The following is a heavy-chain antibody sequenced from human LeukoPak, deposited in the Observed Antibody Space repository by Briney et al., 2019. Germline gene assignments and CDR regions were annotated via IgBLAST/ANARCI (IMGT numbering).Heavy chain of an antibody. CDR2: INPNSGGT. J-gene: IGHJ4*02. D-gene: IGHD3-22*01. V-gene: IGHV1-2*02. Sequence: ASVKVSCKASGYTFTGYYMHWVRQAPGQGLEWMGWINPNSGGTNYAQKFQGRVTMTEDTSTDTAYMELSSLRSEDTAVYYCATDYYDSSGIHDYWGQGTLVTVSS. CDR1: GYTFTGYY. CDR3: ATDYYDSSGIHDY.